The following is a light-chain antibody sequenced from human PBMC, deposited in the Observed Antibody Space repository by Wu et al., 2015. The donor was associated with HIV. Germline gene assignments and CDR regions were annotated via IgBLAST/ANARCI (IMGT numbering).Light chain of an antibody. Sequence: DIQMTQSPSSLSAFVGDRVTITCRATQDINNYLSWYQLKPGKAPKLLIFDASSLEEGVPSRFSGSASGTDFIFTISSLQPEDFATYYCLQDYNYPRTFGQGTRVEIK. CDR2: DAS. CDR1: QDINNY. CDR3: LQDYNYPRT. V-gene: IGKV1-33*01. J-gene: IGKJ1*01.